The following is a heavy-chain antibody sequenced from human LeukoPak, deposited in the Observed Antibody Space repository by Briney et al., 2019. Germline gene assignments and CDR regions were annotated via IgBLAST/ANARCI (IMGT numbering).Heavy chain of an antibody. Sequence: GGSLRLSCADSGFTVSSNYMRWVRQAPGKGLEWVSVIYSGGSTHYADSVKGRFTISRDNSKNTLYLQTNSLRAEDTAVYYCAKCRWKETGGGGSDYWGQGTLVTVSS. J-gene: IGHJ4*02. CDR1: GFTVSSNY. D-gene: IGHD5-24*01. CDR2: IYSGGST. CDR3: AKCRWKETGGGGSDY. V-gene: IGHV3-66*01.